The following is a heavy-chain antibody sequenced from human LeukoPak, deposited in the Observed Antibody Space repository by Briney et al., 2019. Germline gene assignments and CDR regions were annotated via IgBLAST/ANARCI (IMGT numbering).Heavy chain of an antibody. CDR2: ISGSGGST. J-gene: IGHJ4*02. V-gene: IGHV3-23*01. Sequence: HAGGSLRLSCEVSGFSFSNFAMSWVRQAAGKELEWVSAISGSGGSTYYAGSVQGRFTISRDNSKNTLYLQMNSLRAEDTAVYYCAKDAISQYPTYYFDHWGQGTLVPVSS. D-gene: IGHD4-11*01. CDR3: AKDAISQYPTYYFDH. CDR1: GFSFSNFA.